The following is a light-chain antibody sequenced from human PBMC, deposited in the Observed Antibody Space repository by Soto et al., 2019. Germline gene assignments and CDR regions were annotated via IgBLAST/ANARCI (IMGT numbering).Light chain of an antibody. CDR1: RSNIGINF. V-gene: IGLV1-47*01. Sequence: QSVLTQSPSASGTPGQRVTISCSGSRSNIGINFVYWYQHVPGTAPRLLIQRNNERPSGVPDRFSGSKSGTSVSLAISGLRSDDEATYYCAGWDDTLDAQVFGGGTKLTVL. CDR3: AGWDDTLDAQV. CDR2: RNN. J-gene: IGLJ3*02.